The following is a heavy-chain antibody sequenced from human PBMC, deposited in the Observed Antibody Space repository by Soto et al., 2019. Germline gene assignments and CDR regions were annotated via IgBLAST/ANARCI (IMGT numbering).Heavy chain of an antibody. CDR3: AREPRYCRGGSCSITGDAYDI. D-gene: IGHD2-15*01. CDR1: GFIVSDTY. CDR2: ISNRGDT. V-gene: IGHV3-66*01. Sequence: EVQLVESGGGLVQPGGSLRLSCTASGFIVSDTYVNWVRQAPGKGLEWVSVISNRGDTHYADSVRGRFSLSRDISDNTLHLQMREVRVEDTAVYYCAREPRYCRGGSCSITGDAYDIWGQGTMVTVSS. J-gene: IGHJ3*02.